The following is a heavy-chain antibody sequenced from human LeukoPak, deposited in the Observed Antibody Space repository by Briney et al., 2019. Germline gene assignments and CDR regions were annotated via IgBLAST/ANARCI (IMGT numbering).Heavy chain of an antibody. D-gene: IGHD2-2*01. J-gene: IGHJ4*02. Sequence: SETLSLTCTVSGGSISSSAYYWGWIRQPPGKGLEWIGNIYYSGSTYYNPSLKSRVTISVDTSKNQFSLKLSSVTAADTAIYYCARRCTSASCYFYWGQGTLVTVSS. CDR2: IYYSGST. CDR1: GGSISSSAYY. CDR3: ARRCTSASCYFY. V-gene: IGHV4-39*01.